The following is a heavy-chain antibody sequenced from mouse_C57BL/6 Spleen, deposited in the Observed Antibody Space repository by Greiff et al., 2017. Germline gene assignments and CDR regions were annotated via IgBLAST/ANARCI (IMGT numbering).Heavy chain of an antibody. Sequence: QVQLQQSGAELARPGASVKLSCKASGYTFTSYGISWVKQRPGQGLEWIGEIYPRSGNTYYNEKFKGKATLTADKSSSTAYMELRSLTSEDSAVYFCAREGPLYYVDDRGQGTTLTVSS. V-gene: IGHV1-81*01. CDR1: GYTFTSYG. J-gene: IGHJ2*01. CDR2: IYPRSGNT. D-gene: IGHD6-1*01. CDR3: AREGPLYYVDD.